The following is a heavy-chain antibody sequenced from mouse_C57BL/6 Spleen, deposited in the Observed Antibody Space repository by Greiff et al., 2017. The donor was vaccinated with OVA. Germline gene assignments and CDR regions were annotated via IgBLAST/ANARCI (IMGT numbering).Heavy chain of an antibody. CDR2: IDPETGGT. CDR1: GYPFTDYF. Sequence: QVHLQQSGAVLVRPGASVTLSCKASGYPFTDYFLHWVKQTPFHGLSWIGAIDPETGGTAYNQKFKGKAILTADKSSNTAYMELRSLTSEDSAVYYGTRGERLRKDYYAMDYWGQGTSVTVSS. D-gene: IGHD2-4*01. V-gene: IGHV1-15*01. J-gene: IGHJ4*01. CDR3: TRGERLRKDYYAMDY.